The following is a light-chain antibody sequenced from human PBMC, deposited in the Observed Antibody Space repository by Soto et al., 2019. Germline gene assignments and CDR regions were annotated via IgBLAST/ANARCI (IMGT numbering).Light chain of an antibody. CDR3: SARDDTLSGVV. V-gene: IGLV1-47*01. J-gene: IGLJ2*01. CDR2: RSD. Sequence: QSVLTQPPSASGTPGQRVTLSCAGSSSNIGSNHVYWYQQFPGMAPKLLMHRSDQRPTGVPDLYSGSRSGTYASLDISGLRSDDEGDYYCSARDDTLSGVVFGGGTEVTVL. CDR1: SSNIGSNH.